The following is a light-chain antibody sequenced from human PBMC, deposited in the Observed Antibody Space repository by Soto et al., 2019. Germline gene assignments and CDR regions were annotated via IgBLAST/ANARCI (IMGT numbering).Light chain of an antibody. CDR1: KNDIGVYDF. V-gene: IGLV2-8*01. J-gene: IGLJ1*01. Sequence: QSALTQPPSASGSPGQSVTISCTGTKNDIGVYDFVSWYQHHPGKAPRLIIYEVVQRPSGVPDRFSDSKSGNTASLTVSGLQAADEGDYFCKSYAGSNTYVFGSGTKLTVL. CDR3: KSYAGSNTYV. CDR2: EVV.